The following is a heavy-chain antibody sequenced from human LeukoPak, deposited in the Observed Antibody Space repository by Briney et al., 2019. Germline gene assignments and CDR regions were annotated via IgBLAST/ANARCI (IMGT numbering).Heavy chain of an antibody. CDR1: GFTFSSFP. V-gene: IGHV3-23*01. J-gene: IGHJ6*02. Sequence: PGGSLRLSCAASGFTFSSFPMSWLPQAPGKGREWFSTISGSGGSTYYADSVKGRFTISRDNSKTTLYLQMNSLRAEDTAVYYCAKDPGSYAYYYYYGMDVWGQGTTVTVSS. CDR3: AKDPGSYAYYYYYGMDV. CDR2: ISGSGGST. D-gene: IGHD2-2*01.